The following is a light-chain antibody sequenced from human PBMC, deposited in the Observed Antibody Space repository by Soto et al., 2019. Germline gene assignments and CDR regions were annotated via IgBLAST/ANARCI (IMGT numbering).Light chain of an antibody. Sequence: IVMTQSPATLSVSPGERATLFCRASQSFSSNLAWYQQRPGQAPRLLIFGAYTRATGIPARFSGSGSGTEFTLTISSLQSEDSAVYFCQQYNNWPPLTFGGGTKVDIK. CDR3: QQYNNWPPLT. V-gene: IGKV3D-15*01. CDR2: GAY. J-gene: IGKJ4*01. CDR1: QSFSSN.